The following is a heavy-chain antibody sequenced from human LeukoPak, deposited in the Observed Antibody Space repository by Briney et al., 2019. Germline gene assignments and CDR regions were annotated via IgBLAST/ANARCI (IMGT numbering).Heavy chain of an antibody. CDR2: IKQDGSEK. D-gene: IGHD3-16*01. J-gene: IGHJ6*03. CDR3: ARVMSASVWRSYGSYYYYYYMDI. CDR1: GFTFNSYW. V-gene: IGHV3-7*01. Sequence: GGSLRLSCAVSGFTFNSYWMTWVRQAPGKGLEWVANIKQDGSEKYSVDSVEGRFTISRDNAKNSLYMQMNSLRAEDTAVYYCARVMSASVWRSYGSYYYYYYMDIWGKGTTVTVSS.